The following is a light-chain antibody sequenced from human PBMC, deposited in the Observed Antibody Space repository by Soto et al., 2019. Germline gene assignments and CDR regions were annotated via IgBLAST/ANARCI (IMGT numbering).Light chain of an antibody. V-gene: IGKV3-11*01. CDR3: QQRSNWPRT. CDR1: QSVSTY. J-gene: IGKJ1*01. Sequence: EIVLTQSPATLSLSPGERATLSCRASQSVSTYLAWYQQKPGQAPRLLIYDAFNRATGVPARFRGSGSGTDFTLTISGLEPEDFAVYYCQQRSNWPRTFGQGTKVEIK. CDR2: DAF.